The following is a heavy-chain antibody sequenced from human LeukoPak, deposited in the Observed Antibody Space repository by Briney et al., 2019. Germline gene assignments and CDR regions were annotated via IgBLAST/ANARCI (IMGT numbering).Heavy chain of an antibody. CDR1: GGSISSYY. CDR3: VREGDDYVFEGGEVFVY. D-gene: IGHD3-16*01. J-gene: IGHJ4*02. Sequence: SETLSLTCTVSGGSISSYYWSWIRQPAGKGLEWIGRIYTSGSTNYNPSLKSRVTMSVDTSKNQFSLKLSSVTAADTAVYYCVREGDDYVFEGGEVFVYWGQGTLVTVSS. CDR2: IYTSGST. V-gene: IGHV4-4*07.